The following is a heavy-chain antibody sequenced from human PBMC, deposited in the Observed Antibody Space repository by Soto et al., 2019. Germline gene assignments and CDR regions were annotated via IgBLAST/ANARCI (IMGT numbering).Heavy chain of an antibody. V-gene: IGHV3-11*01. Sequence: QVQLVESGGGLVKPGGPLRLSCATSGFIFSDYYMHWIRQAPGKGLEWISYISGNGRIIQYADSAKGRFTISRDNAQNSLYLQMNSLRAEDTALYFCARDFDADSRTYFDYWGQGTLVTVSS. CDR2: ISGNGRII. CDR3: ARDFDADSRTYFDY. CDR1: GFIFSDYY. D-gene: IGHD4-17*01. J-gene: IGHJ4*02.